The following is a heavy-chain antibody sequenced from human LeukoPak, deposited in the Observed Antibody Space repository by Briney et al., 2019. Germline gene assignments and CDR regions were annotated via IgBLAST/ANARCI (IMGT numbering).Heavy chain of an antibody. D-gene: IGHD1-7*01. Sequence: GGSLRLSCAASGFTFSSYAMHWVRQAPGKGLEWVAVISYDGSNKYYADSVKGRFTISRDNSKNTLYLQMNSLRAEDTAVYYCARGTYNWNYVDRGQGTLVTVSS. CDR2: ISYDGSNK. V-gene: IGHV3-30-3*01. CDR1: GFTFSSYA. J-gene: IGHJ4*02. CDR3: ARGTYNWNYVD.